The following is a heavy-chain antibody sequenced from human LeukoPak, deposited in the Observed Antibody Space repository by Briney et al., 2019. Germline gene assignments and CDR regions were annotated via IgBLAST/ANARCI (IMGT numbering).Heavy chain of an antibody. V-gene: IGHV3-48*03. CDR2: ISSSGSTI. J-gene: IGHJ6*04. D-gene: IGHD3-10*02. CDR1: GFTFSNYA. Sequence: GGSLTLSCAASGFTFSNYAMTWVRQAPGKGLEWVSYISSSGSTIYYADSVKGRFTISRDNAKNSLYLQMNSLRAEDTAVYYCAELGITKIGGVWGKGTTVTISS. CDR3: AELGITKIGGV.